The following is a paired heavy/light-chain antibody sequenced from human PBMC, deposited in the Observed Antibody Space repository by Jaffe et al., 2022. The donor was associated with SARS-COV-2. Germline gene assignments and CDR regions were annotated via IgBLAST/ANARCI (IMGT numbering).Light chain of an antibody. CDR1: TDINVAAYN. CDR2: YFSDSDK. V-gene: IGLV5-37*01. CDR3: LIWPTSAAV. Sequence: QPVLTQPPSSSASLGASARLTCTLPTDINVAAYNIYWYQQRPGSPPRYLLSYFSDSDKSHGSGVPSRFSGSKDASANAGILLISGLQSEDEADYYCLIWPTSAAVFGGGTKLTVL. J-gene: IGLJ2*01.
Heavy chain of an antibody. J-gene: IGHJ4*02. D-gene: IGHD2-21*02. V-gene: IGHV7-4-1*02. Sequence: QVQLAQSGSELKKPGASVKISCKTSGYAFSHYAMNWVRQAPGQGLEWLGWINTNTGEPTYSQGLTGRIVLTLDSAVSTTYLEINSLKSDDTAMYYCARGEYFFDDGDYLRVFDHWGQGTLVTVSA. CDR1: GYAFSHYA. CDR2: INTNTGEP. CDR3: ARGEYFFDDGDYLRVFDH.